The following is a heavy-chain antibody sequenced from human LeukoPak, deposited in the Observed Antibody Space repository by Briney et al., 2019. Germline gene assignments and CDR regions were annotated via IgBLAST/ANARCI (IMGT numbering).Heavy chain of an antibody. D-gene: IGHD1-26*01. V-gene: IGHV3-20*04. J-gene: IGHJ6*03. CDR1: GFTLDDYG. CDR3: ARDREWELLIGYYYMDV. Sequence: GGSLRLSCAASGFTLDDYGMSWVRHAPRKGLEWGSGINWNGGSTGYADSVKGRFTISRDNSKNTLYLQMNSLRAEDTAVYYCARDREWELLIGYYYMDVWGKGTTVTVSS. CDR2: INWNGGST.